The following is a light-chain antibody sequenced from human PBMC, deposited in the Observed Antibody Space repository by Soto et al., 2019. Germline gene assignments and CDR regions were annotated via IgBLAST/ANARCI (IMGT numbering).Light chain of an antibody. J-gene: IGKJ2*01. Sequence: DIVMTHSPDSLAVFLGERATINCKSSQSVLYSSNNKNYLAWYQQKPGQPPKLLIYWASTRESGVPDRFSGSGSGTDFTLTIGILQAEDVAVYYCQQYYSTPYTFGQGNKLEIK. CDR1: QSVLYSSNNKNY. V-gene: IGKV4-1*01. CDR3: QQYYSTPYT. CDR2: WAS.